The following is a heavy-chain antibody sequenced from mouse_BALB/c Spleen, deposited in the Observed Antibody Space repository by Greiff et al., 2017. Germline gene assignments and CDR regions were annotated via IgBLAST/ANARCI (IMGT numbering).Heavy chain of an antibody. D-gene: IGHD2-4*01. V-gene: IGHV5-6*03. Sequence: EVKLVESGGGLVQPGGSLKLSCAASGFTFSSYGMSWVRQTPDKRLEWVATISSGGSYTYYPDSVKGRFTISRDNAKNTLYLQMSSLKSEDTAMYYCARIYYDYDWYFDVWGAGTTVTVSS. CDR1: GFTFSSYG. CDR3: ARIYYDYDWYFDV. J-gene: IGHJ1*01. CDR2: ISSGGSYT.